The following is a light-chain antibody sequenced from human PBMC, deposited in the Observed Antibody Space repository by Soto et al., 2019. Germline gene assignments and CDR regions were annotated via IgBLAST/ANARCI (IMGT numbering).Light chain of an antibody. V-gene: IGKV3-11*01. CDR3: QQRSNWPPLT. CDR2: DAS. CDR1: QSVSSY. Sequence: EIVLTQSPATLSLSPGERATLSCRASQSVSSYLAWYQQKPGQAPRLLIYDASNRATGIPARFSGSGSGTAFTLTIISLEPDDFVVYYCQQRSNWPPLTFGGGTKVEIK. J-gene: IGKJ4*01.